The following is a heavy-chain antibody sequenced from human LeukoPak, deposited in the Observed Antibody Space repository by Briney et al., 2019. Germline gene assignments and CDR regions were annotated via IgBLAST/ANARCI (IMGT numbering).Heavy chain of an antibody. CDR1: GFTFSKYW. CDR3: AKDQGIAVAGTDDAFDI. D-gene: IGHD6-19*01. Sequence: GGSLRLSCAASGFTFSKYWMSWVRQAPGKGLEWVAVIAYDGSNEYYAEFVKGRFTISRDNSKNTLYLQMYSLRAEDTAVYFCAKDQGIAVAGTDDAFDIWGQGTRVTVSS. J-gene: IGHJ3*02. V-gene: IGHV3-30*18. CDR2: IAYDGSNE.